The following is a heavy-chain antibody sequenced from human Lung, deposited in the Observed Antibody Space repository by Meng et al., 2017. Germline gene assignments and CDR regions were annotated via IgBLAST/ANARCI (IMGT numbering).Heavy chain of an antibody. V-gene: IGHV4-34*01. CDR1: GGSFSDYY. Sequence: QLPLQQWGAGLLKPSETLSLTCVVSGGSFSDYYWGWIRQPPGKGLEWIGEINHSGSTNYNPSLESRATISVDTSQNNLSLKLSSVTAADSAVYYCARGPTTMAHDFDYWGQGTLVTVSS. CDR2: INHSGST. CDR3: ARGPTTMAHDFDY. D-gene: IGHD4-11*01. J-gene: IGHJ4*02.